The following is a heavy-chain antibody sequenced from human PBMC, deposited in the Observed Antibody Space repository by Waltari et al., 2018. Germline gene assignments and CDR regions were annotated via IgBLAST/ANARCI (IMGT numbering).Heavy chain of an antibody. J-gene: IGHJ4*02. CDR3: ARDRGYSSSY. D-gene: IGHD6-13*01. CDR2: IYYSGST. CDR1: GGSISSYY. V-gene: IGHV4-59*01. Sequence: QVQLQESGPGLVKPSETLSLTCTVSGGSISSYYWSWIRQPPGKGLEWIGYIYYSGSTNYNPSLKSRVTISVDTSKNQFSLKLSSVTAADTAVYYCARDRGYSSSYWGQGTLVIVSS.